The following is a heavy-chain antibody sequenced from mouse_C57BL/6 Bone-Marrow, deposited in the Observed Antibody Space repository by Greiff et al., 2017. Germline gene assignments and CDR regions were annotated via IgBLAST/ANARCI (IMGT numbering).Heavy chain of an antibody. J-gene: IGHJ1*03. CDR1: GYTFTDYE. CDR2: IDPETGGT. V-gene: IGHV1-15*01. CDR3: TRREGYGSSYWYFDV. Sequence: VQLQQSGAELVRPGASVTLSCKASGYTFTDYEMHWVKQTPVHGLEWIGAIDPETGGTAYNQKFKGKAILTADKSSSTAYMELRSLTSEDSAVYYCTRREGYGSSYWYFDVWGTGTTVTVSS. D-gene: IGHD1-1*01.